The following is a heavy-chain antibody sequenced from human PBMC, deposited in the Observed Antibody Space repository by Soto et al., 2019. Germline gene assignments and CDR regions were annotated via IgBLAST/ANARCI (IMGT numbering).Heavy chain of an antibody. CDR3: AREGGYNLTPFDV. J-gene: IGHJ2*01. Sequence: VGSLRLSCAVSGFTFSSYWMSWVRQAPGKGLEWVANIKQDGSGRYYVDSVKGRFTISRDNAKNSLYLQMNSLRAEDTAVYYCAREGGYNLTPFDVWGRGTLVTVSS. CDR1: GFTFSSYW. CDR2: IKQDGSGR. D-gene: IGHD5-12*01. V-gene: IGHV3-7*03.